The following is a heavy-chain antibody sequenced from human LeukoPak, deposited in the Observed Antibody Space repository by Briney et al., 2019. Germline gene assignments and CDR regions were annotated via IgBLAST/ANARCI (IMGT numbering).Heavy chain of an antibody. V-gene: IGHV3-15*01. CDR2: VKSKSDGGTI. CDR1: GFTFSQAP. J-gene: IGHJ4*02. D-gene: IGHD2-8*01. CDR3: KTGLIWARSN. Sequence: GGSLRLPCAASGFTFSQAPVIWVRQAPGKGLEWVGRVKSKSDGGTIDYGAPVKGRFTMSRDDSQNTLYLQMNSVKTEDAAVYYCKTGLIWARSNWGQGTLVTVSS.